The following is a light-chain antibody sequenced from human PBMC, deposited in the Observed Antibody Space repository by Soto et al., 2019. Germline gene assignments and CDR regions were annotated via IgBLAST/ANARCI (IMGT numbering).Light chain of an antibody. Sequence: EIVMTQSPATLSVSPGERATLSCRASQSVSSYLAWYQQKPGQAPRLLIYDASNRATGIPARFSGSGSGTDFTLTISSLEPEDFAVYYCQQRSNWPLTFGGGTRLEIK. CDR1: QSVSSY. CDR2: DAS. J-gene: IGKJ5*01. V-gene: IGKV3-11*01. CDR3: QQRSNWPLT.